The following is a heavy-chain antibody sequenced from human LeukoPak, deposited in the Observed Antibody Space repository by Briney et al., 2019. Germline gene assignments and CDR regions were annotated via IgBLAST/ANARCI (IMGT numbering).Heavy chain of an antibody. CDR3: ARVGSRSFDY. Sequence: PSETLSLTCTVSGGSISSYYWSWIRQPPGKGLEWIGYIYYSGNTNHNPSLKSRVTISIDTSKNQFSLKLSYVTAADTAVYYCARVGSRSFDYWGQGTLVTVSS. V-gene: IGHV4-59*01. J-gene: IGHJ4*02. D-gene: IGHD2-2*01. CDR2: IYYSGNT. CDR1: GGSISSYY.